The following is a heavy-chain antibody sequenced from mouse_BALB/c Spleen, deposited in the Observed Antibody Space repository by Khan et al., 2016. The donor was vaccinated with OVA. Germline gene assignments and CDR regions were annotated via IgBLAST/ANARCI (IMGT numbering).Heavy chain of an antibody. J-gene: IGHJ3*01. CDR2: ISSGGSYT. D-gene: IGHD1-1*01. CDR3: ARIAYYYDSEGFAY. CDR1: GFTFSTYG. Sequence: EVQLVESGGDLVKPEGSLKLSCAASGFTFSTYGMSWVRQTPDKRLEWVATISSGGSYTYYPDRVQGRFTISRDNAKNTLYLQMSSLTSEDTDMFCGARIAYYYDSEGFAYWGQGTLVTVSA. V-gene: IGHV5-6*01.